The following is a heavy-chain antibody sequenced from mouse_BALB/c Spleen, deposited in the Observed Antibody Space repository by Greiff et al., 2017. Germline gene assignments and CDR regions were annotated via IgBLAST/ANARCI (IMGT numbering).Heavy chain of an antibody. CDR1: GYTFTSYW. D-gene: IGHD2-4*01. CDR3: TREGTYDYDEGAYAMDY. J-gene: IGHJ4*01. CDR2: IYPGSGST. V-gene: IGHV1S22*01. Sequence: LQQPGSELVRPGASVKLSCKASGYTFTSYWMHWVKQRHGQGLEWIGNIYPGSGSTNYDEKFKSKGTLTVDTSSSTAYMHLSSLTSEDSAVYYCTREGTYDYDEGAYAMDYWGQGTSVTVSS.